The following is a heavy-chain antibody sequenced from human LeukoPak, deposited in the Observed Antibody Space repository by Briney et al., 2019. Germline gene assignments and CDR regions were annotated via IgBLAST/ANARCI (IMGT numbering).Heavy chain of an antibody. D-gene: IGHD3-10*01. CDR2: NSQNGDNT. CDR3: MNPNHYGSGR. J-gene: IGHJ4*02. CDR1: GFSFSSYV. Sequence: GGSLRLSCSVSGFSFSSYVLHWVRQAPGKGLESVSGNSQNGDNTYYADSVKGRFTISKDNSENTLYLQMNSLRPEDTAVYYCMNPNHYGSGRWGQGTLVTVSS. V-gene: IGHV3-64D*06.